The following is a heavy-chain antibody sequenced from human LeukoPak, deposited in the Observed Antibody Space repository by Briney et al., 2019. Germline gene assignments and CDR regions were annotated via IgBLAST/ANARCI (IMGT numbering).Heavy chain of an antibody. Sequence: SETLSLTCTVSGGSINSYWSWIRQPAGKGLEWIGRISGSGTITYNPALQSRLSISIDTSKNQFSLKLMSVTAADAAVYYCARDSGTTGEVKFDPWGQGTLVTVSS. CDR3: ARDSGTTGEVKFDP. CDR1: GGSINSY. J-gene: IGHJ5*02. CDR2: ISGSGTI. D-gene: IGHD3-10*01. V-gene: IGHV4-4*07.